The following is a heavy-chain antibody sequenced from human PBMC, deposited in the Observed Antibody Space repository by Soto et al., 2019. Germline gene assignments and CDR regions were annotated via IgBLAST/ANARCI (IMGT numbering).Heavy chain of an antibody. V-gene: IGHV3-11*06. D-gene: IGHD5-18*01. CDR2: ISSTISYT. Sequence: GGSLRLSCAASGFTFSDYYMSWIRQAPGKGLEWVSYISSTISYTHYADSVKGRFTISRDNAKNSLYLQMNSLRAEDTAVYYCARYIYGYVDYWGQGTLVTVSS. CDR1: GFTFSDYY. CDR3: ARYIYGYVDY. J-gene: IGHJ4*02.